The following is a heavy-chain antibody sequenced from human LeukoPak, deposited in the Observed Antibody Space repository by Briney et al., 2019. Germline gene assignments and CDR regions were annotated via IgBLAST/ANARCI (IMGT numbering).Heavy chain of an antibody. CDR2: VNPSGDST. CDR1: GYTFSNYN. D-gene: IGHD5-12*01. Sequence: GASVKVSCKASGYTFSNYNIHWVRQAPGQGLEWMGIVNPSGDSTNYAQNFQGRVTMTGDTSTSTVYMELSSLRSEDTAVYYCARGPHYSGYDLWAFDFWGQGTMVTVSS. J-gene: IGHJ3*01. V-gene: IGHV1-46*01. CDR3: ARGPHYSGYDLWAFDF.